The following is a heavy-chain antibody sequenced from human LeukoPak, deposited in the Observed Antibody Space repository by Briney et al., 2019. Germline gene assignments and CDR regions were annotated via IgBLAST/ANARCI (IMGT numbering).Heavy chain of an antibody. CDR3: AKNRDNNNLRGDSCWFDP. CDR1: GFTFSSYA. J-gene: IGHJ5*02. D-gene: IGHD1-14*01. Sequence: GGSLRLSCAASGFTFSSYAMSWVRQAPGKGLEWVSDISGSGGTTYYADSVKGRFAISRDNSKNTLYLQINSLRAEDTAVYYCAKNRDNNNLRGDSCWFDPWGQGTLVTVSS. CDR2: ISGSGGTT. V-gene: IGHV3-23*01.